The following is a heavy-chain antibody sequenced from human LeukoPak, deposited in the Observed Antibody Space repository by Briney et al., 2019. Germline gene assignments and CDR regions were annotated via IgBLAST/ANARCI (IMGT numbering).Heavy chain of an antibody. J-gene: IGHJ3*02. V-gene: IGHV1-8*01. Sequence: ASVKVSCKASGYTFTSYDINWVRQATGQGLEWMGWMNPNSGNTSYAQKFQGRVTMTRDTSISTAYMELSRLRSDDTAVYYCARGHPPRKYSSSSCAFDIWGQGTMVTVSS. CDR3: ARGHPPRKYSSSSCAFDI. D-gene: IGHD6-6*01. CDR2: MNPNSGNT. CDR1: GYTFTSYD.